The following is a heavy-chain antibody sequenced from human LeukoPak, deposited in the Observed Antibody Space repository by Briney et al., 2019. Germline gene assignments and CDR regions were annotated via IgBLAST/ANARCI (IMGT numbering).Heavy chain of an antibody. J-gene: IGHJ5*01. CDR1: GFTFSDAW. CDR3: TKVWVTAVAEWFDP. D-gene: IGHD2-21*02. V-gene: IGHV3-15*01. Sequence: GGSLRLSCVASGFTFSDAWMSWVRQVQGKGLNWVGRIQSNADGGATEYSAPVKGRFIISRDDSKNTLHLQVNSLKTEDTGVYYCTKVWVTAVAEWFDPWGQGTTVTVSS. CDR2: IQSNADGGAT.